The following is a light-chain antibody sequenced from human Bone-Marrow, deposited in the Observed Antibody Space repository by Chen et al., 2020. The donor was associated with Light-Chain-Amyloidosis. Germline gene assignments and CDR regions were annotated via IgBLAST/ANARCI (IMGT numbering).Light chain of an antibody. CDR1: SSNIGATFD. CDR2: GDK. V-gene: IGLV1-40*01. Sequence: QSVLTQPPSVSGAPAQRVTISCTGSSSNIGATFDVHWYQQLPGTAPKLLMYGDKNRPSGVPDRFSGSKSGTSASLAITGLRTEDEAYYYCHSYDSSLSGWVFGGGTKLTVL. J-gene: IGLJ3*02. CDR3: HSYDSSLSGWV.